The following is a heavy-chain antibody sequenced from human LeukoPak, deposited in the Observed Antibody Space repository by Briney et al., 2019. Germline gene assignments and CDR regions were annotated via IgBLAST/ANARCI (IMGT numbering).Heavy chain of an antibody. J-gene: IGHJ4*02. V-gene: IGHV3-23*01. CDR1: GFTFSSYV. Sequence: GGSLRLSCAASGFTFSSYVMSWVRQAPGKGLEWVSAISGPGGGTYYADSVKGRFTISRDNSKNTLYLQMNSLRAEDTAVYYCATLIEDIPPFDYWGQGTLVTVSS. D-gene: IGHD2-2*02. CDR2: ISGPGGGT. CDR3: ATLIEDIPPFDY.